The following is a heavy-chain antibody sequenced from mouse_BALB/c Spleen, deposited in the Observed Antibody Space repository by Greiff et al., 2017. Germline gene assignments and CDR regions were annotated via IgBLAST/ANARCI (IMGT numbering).Heavy chain of an antibody. V-gene: IGHV1-87*01. CDR2: IYPGDGDT. CDR1: GYTFTSYW. J-gene: IGHJ3*01. CDR3: ARPAY. Sequence: QVQLQQSGAELARPGASVKLSCKASGYTFTSYWMQWVKQRPGQGLEWIGAIYPGDGDTRYTQKFKGKATLTADKSSSTAYMQLSSLASEDSAVYYCARPAYWGQGTLVTVSA.